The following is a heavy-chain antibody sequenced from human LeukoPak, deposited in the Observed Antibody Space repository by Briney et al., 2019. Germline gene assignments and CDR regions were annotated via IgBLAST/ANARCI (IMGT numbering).Heavy chain of an antibody. CDR3: ARGALDF. J-gene: IGHJ4*02. Sequence: SETLSLTCSVSGVSINSTTFHGGWLRQPPGKRPEWIGVISYSGSPYYNPSLKSRVTLSLDRSKNHFSLNLRSVTAADAAVYYCARGALDFWGQGLLVTVSS. V-gene: IGHV4-39*07. CDR2: ISYSGSP. CDR1: GVSINSTTFH.